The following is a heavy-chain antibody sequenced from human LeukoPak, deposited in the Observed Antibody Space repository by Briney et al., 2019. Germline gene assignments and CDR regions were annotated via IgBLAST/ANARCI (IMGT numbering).Heavy chain of an antibody. J-gene: IGHJ4*02. V-gene: IGHV4-61*02. CDR1: GDSISSGDYF. D-gene: IGHD4/OR15-4a*01. CDR3: ARGPLLGDDYDPPFRY. Sequence: PSETLSLTCSVSGDSISSGDYFWSWIRQAAGKGLEWIGRISASGSTNYNPSLKSRLTISIDKSKNQFSLKLTSVTAADSAVYFCARGPLLGDDYDPPFRYWGQGTLVTVSS. CDR2: ISASGST.